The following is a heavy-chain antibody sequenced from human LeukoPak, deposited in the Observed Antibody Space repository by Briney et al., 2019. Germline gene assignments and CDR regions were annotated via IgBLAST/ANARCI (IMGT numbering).Heavy chain of an antibody. D-gene: IGHD3-10*01. V-gene: IGHV4-59*01. CDR2: IYYSGST. Sequence: SETLSLTCTVSGGSISNYYWSWIRQPPGKGLEWIGYIYYSGSTNYNPSLKSRVTISVDTSKNQFSLKLSSVTAADTAVYYCARGGYYGSGNDFRFDPWGQGTLVTVSS. CDR1: GGSISNYY. CDR3: ARGGYYGSGNDFRFDP. J-gene: IGHJ5*02.